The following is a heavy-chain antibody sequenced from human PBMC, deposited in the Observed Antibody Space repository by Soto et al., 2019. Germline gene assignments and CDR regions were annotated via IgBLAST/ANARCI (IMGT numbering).Heavy chain of an antibody. CDR1: GLTFSSYW. Sequence: EVQLVESGGGLVQPGGSLRLSCAASGLTFSSYWMHWVRQAPAKGLVWVSRINSDGSSTSYADSVKGRFTISSDNAKNSLYLPMNSLSAEDTAVYYCALSHTVTTDYWGKGSLVTVSS. CDR2: INSDGSST. D-gene: IGHD4-17*01. V-gene: IGHV3-74*01. CDR3: ALSHTVTTDY. J-gene: IGHJ4*02.